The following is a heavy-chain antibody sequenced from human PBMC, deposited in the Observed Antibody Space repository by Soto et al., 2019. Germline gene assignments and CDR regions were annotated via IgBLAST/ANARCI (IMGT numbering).Heavy chain of an antibody. CDR2: ISSSGSTI. V-gene: IGHV3-48*03. CDR1: GFTFSSYE. CDR3: ARDHKGGYYYYGMDV. J-gene: IGHJ6*02. Sequence: GGSLRLSCAASGFTFSSYEMNWVRQAPGKGLEWVSYISSSGSTIYYADSVKGRFTISRDNAKNSLYLQMNSLRAEDTAVYYCARDHKGGYYYYGMDVWGQGTTVTVSS.